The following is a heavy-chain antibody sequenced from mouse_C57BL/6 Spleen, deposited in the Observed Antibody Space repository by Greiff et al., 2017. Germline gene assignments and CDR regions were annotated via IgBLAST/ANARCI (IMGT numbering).Heavy chain of an antibody. J-gene: IGHJ2*01. CDR3: TRGLYGSSLGY. V-gene: IGHV1-15*01. CDR1: GYTFTDYE. D-gene: IGHD1-1*01. Sequence: VQLQQSGAELVRPGASVTLSCKASGYTFTDYEMHWVKQTPVHGLEWIGAIDPETGGTAYNQKFKGKAILTADKSSSTAYMELRSLTSEDSAVYYCTRGLYGSSLGYWGQGTTLTVSS. CDR2: IDPETGGT.